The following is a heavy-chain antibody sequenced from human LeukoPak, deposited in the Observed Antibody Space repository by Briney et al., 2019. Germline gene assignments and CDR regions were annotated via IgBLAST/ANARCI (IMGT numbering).Heavy chain of an antibody. Sequence: ASVKVSCKASGGTFSSYAISWVRQAPGQGLEWMGGIIPIFGTANYAQKFQGRVTITADESTSTAYMELSSLRSEDTAVYYCARADPYDFWSGNYYYSMDVWGQGTTVTVSS. CDR2: IIPIFGTA. D-gene: IGHD3-3*01. J-gene: IGHJ6*02. V-gene: IGHV1-69*13. CDR1: GGTFSSYA. CDR3: ARADPYDFWSGNYYYSMDV.